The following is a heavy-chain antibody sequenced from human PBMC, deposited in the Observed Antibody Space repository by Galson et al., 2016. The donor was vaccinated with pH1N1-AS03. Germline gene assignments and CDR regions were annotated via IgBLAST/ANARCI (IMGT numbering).Heavy chain of an antibody. J-gene: IGHJ6*02. V-gene: IGHV4-59*08. CDR1: GGSINSYY. CDR3: GRHLRNSYSMDV. CDR2: IYYTGDI. D-gene: IGHD2-21*01. Sequence: LSLTCTVSGGSINSYYWTWIRQPPGKGLEWIGQIYYTGDIIYTPSLRSRVAISVDTSKNQLSLSLSSVTAADTAVYYCGRHLRNSYSMDVWGQGTTVTDSS.